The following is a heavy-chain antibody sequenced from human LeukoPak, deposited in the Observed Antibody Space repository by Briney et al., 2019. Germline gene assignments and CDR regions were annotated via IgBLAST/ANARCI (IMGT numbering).Heavy chain of an antibody. CDR2: IRSSGATT. D-gene: IGHD6-13*01. CDR3: AREPPNTGIAAAGDLDY. J-gene: IGHJ4*02. CDR1: GFTFNNYA. Sequence: GGSLRLSCAASGFTFNNYAMTWVRQAPGKGLEWVSAIRSSGATTYYADSVKGRFTISRDNAKNSLYLQMNSLRAEDTAVYYCAREPPNTGIAAAGDLDYWGQGTLVTVSS. V-gene: IGHV3-23*01.